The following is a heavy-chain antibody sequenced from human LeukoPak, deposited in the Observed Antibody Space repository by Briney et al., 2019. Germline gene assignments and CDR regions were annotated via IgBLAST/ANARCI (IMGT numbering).Heavy chain of an antibody. Sequence: GGSLRLSCAASGFTFSDYYMSWIRQAPGKGLEWVAVISYDGSNKYYADSVKGRFTISRDNSKNTLSLQMNSLRAEDTAVYYCAKVSRLQFFDWILDYWGQGTLVTVSS. D-gene: IGHD3-9*01. CDR3: AKVSRLQFFDWILDY. CDR1: GFTFSDYY. V-gene: IGHV3-30*18. CDR2: ISYDGSNK. J-gene: IGHJ4*02.